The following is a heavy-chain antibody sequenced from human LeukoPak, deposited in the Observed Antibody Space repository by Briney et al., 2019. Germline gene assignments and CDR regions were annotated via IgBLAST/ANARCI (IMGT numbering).Heavy chain of an antibody. D-gene: IGHD2-2*01. CDR1: GGSISSGSYY. J-gene: IGHJ3*02. Sequence: SETLSLXCTVSGGSISSGSYYWSWIRQPAGKGLEWIGRIYTSGSTNYNPSLKSRVTISVDTSKNQFSLKLSSVTAADTAVYYCARVPPLIVVVPAAHNDAFDIWGQGTMVTVSS. V-gene: IGHV4-61*02. CDR2: IYTSGST. CDR3: ARVPPLIVVVPAAHNDAFDI.